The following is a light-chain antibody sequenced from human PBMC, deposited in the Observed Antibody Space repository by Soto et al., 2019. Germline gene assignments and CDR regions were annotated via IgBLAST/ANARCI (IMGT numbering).Light chain of an antibody. V-gene: IGKV1-5*03. CDR1: QSISSW. CDR3: QQYYSYPWT. Sequence: DIQMTQSPSTLSASVGDRVTITCRASQSISSWLAWYQQKPGKVPNLLIYKASRLESGVPSRFSGSGSGTESTLTISSLQPDDFATYYCQQYYSYPWTFGQGTKV. J-gene: IGKJ1*01. CDR2: KAS.